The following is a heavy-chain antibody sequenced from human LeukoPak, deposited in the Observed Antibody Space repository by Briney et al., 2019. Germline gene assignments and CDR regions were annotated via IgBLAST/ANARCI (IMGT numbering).Heavy chain of an antibody. CDR1: GGSITRGDYS. J-gene: IGHJ6*03. V-gene: IGHV4-30-4*07. CDR2: IYYSGST. CDR3: ARGYCSGGSCYPPGYYYMDV. Sequence: SQTLSLTCAVSGGSITRGDYSWSWIRQPPGKGLEWIGYIYYSGSTYYNPSLKSRATISVDTSKNQFSLKLSSVTAADTAVYYCARGYCSGGSCYPPGYYYMDVWGKGTTVTVSS. D-gene: IGHD2-15*01.